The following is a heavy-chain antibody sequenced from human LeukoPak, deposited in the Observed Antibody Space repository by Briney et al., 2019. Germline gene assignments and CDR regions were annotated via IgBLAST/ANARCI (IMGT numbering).Heavy chain of an antibody. J-gene: IGHJ4*02. V-gene: IGHV4-4*07. CDR2: IYTSGST. CDR1: GGSISSYY. Sequence: SETLSLTCTVSGGSISSYYWSWIRQPAGKGLEWIGRIYTSGSTNYNPSLKSRVTMSVDTSKNQFSLKLSSVTAVDTAVYYCAREVRGSIAARFDYWGQGTLVTVSS. D-gene: IGHD6-6*01. CDR3: AREVRGSIAARFDY.